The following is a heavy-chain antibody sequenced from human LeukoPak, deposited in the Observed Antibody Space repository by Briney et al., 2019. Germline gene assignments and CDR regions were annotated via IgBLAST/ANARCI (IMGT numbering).Heavy chain of an antibody. J-gene: IGHJ4*02. V-gene: IGHV1-46*01. D-gene: IGHD1-26*01. Sequence: GASVKLSCKASGYTFTSYYMHWVRQAPGQGLEWMGLINPTGGSTGYAQKFQGRVTMTRDMSTSTDYMELSSLRSEDTAIYYCARDMYRGWEIPRPPFDHWGQGTLVTVSS. CDR2: INPTGGST. CDR1: GYTFTSYY. CDR3: ARDMYRGWEIPRPPFDH.